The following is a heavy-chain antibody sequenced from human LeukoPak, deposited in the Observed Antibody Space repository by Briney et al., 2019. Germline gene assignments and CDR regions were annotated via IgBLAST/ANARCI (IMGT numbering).Heavy chain of an antibody. CDR1: GFTFDDYA. V-gene: IGHV3-9*01. D-gene: IGHD3-3*01. CDR2: ISWNSGSI. Sequence: GGSLRLSCAASGFTFDDYAMHWVRQAPGKGLEWVSGISWNSGSIGYADSVKGRFTISRDNAKNSLYLQMNSLRAEDTAVYYCARLMIFGVVNSAFDIWGQGTMVTVSS. CDR3: ARLMIFGVVNSAFDI. J-gene: IGHJ3*02.